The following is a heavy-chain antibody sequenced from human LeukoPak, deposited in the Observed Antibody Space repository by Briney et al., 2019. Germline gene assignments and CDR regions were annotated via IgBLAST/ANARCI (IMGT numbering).Heavy chain of an antibody. Sequence: SGTLSLTCTVSGDSMNSDYWSWTRQPPGTGLEWIGDIHYSGRTTYSPSLKSRLTISVDTSKNQFSLRLSSVTAADTAVYCARHRAGGSRIDSWGQGTLAIVSS. CDR1: GDSMNSDY. D-gene: IGHD6-13*01. CDR2: IHYSGRT. CDR3: ARHRAGGSRIDS. J-gene: IGHJ4*02. V-gene: IGHV4-59*08.